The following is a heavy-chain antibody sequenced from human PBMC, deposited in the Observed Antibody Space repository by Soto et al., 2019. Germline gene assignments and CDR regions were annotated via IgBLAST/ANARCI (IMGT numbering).Heavy chain of an antibody. D-gene: IGHD3-16*01. CDR3: AKGGGVFDY. CDR2: ISGSGAST. J-gene: IGHJ4*02. V-gene: IGHV3-23*01. CDR1: GFTFSSSA. Sequence: EVQLSESGGDLLQPGGSLRPSGAASGFTFSSSAMNWARRAPGKGLEGASAISGSGASTYYADSVKGRFTISRDNSKNTLFLQMNSLRAEDTAVYYCAKGGGVFDYWGQGTLVTVSS.